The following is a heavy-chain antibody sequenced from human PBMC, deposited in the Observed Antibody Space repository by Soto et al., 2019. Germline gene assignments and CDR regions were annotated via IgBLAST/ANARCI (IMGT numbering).Heavy chain of an antibody. Sequence: EVQLVESGGGLVQPGGSLRLSCAASGFTFSSYDMHWVRQATGKGLEWVSAIGTAGDTYYPGSVKGRFTISRENAKNSLYLHINSVSAGDTPVDYGARAQVGGYGDYSNYYYALDVWGQGTTDTASS. CDR2: IGTAGDT. CDR3: ARAQVGGYGDYSNYYYALDV. CDR1: GFTFSSYD. J-gene: IGHJ6*02. D-gene: IGHD4-17*01. V-gene: IGHV3-13*01.